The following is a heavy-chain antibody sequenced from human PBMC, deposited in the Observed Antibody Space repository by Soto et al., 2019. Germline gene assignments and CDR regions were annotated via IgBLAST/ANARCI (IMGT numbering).Heavy chain of an antibody. CDR1: GFTFSSYL. Sequence: GGSLRLSCAASGFTFSSYLMHWVRQAPGMGLEWVADISYDGSNKFYADSVKGRFTISRDNSKNTVYVEMNSLRAEDTAVYYCARGRFSALDVWGQGTTVTAP. J-gene: IGHJ6*02. CDR3: ARGRFSALDV. V-gene: IGHV3-30-3*01. D-gene: IGHD3-3*01. CDR2: ISYDGSNK.